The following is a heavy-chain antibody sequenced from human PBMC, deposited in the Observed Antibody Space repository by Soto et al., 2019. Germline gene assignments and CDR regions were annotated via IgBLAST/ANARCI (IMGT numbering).Heavy chain of an antibody. J-gene: IGHJ5*02. CDR1: GFTFSSYA. CDR2: ISGSGGST. V-gene: IGHV3-23*01. CDR3: AKGLYDILTVGWFDP. Sequence: GGSLRLSCAASGFTFSSYAMSWVRQAPGKGLEWVSAISGSGGSTYYADSVKGRFTISRDNSKNTLYLQMNSLRAEDTAVYYCAKGLYDILTVGWFDPWGKGPLVTVSS. D-gene: IGHD3-9*01.